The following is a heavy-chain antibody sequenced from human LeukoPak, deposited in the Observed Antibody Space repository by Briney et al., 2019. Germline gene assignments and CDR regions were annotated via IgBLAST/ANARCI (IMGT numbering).Heavy chain of an antibody. Sequence: GGSLRLSCAASGFTFSSYEMNWVRQAPGKGLEWVSYIHSSGITKYYADSLKGRFTISRDNAKNSLYLQMNSLRAEDTAVYYCARDSPTAMVTPFDYWGQGTLVTVSS. CDR2: IHSSGITK. V-gene: IGHV3-48*03. CDR3: ARDSPTAMVTPFDY. J-gene: IGHJ4*02. D-gene: IGHD5-18*01. CDR1: GFTFSSYE.